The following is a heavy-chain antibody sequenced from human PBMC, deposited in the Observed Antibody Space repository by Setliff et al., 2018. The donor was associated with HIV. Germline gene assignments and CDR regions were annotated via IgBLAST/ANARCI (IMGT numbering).Heavy chain of an antibody. D-gene: IGHD2-2*01. J-gene: IGHJ4*02. CDR1: GFTFSDYN. V-gene: IGHV4-59*01. CDR3: ARARGRAQLSYYFDY. Sequence: GSLRLSCTGSGFTFSDYNMNWVRQTPGKGLEWIGNIYYSGSTSYNPTLNSRVTMSVDTSRDQFSLKLSSVTAADTAVYYCARARGRAQLSYYFDYWGQGRLVTVSS. CDR2: IYYSGST.